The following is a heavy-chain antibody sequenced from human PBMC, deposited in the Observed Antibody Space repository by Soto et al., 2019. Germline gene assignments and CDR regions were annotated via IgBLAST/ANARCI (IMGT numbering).Heavy chain of an antibody. CDR2: INHSGST. D-gene: IGHD3-3*01. CDR1: GGSFSGYY. Sequence: SETLSLTCAVYGGSFSGYYWSWIRQPPGKGLEWIGEINHSGSTNYNPSLKSRVTISVDTSKNQFSLKLSSVTAADTAVYYRARAYYDFWSGYYRHWGQGTLVTVSS. J-gene: IGHJ4*02. V-gene: IGHV4-34*01. CDR3: ARAYYDFWSGYYRH.